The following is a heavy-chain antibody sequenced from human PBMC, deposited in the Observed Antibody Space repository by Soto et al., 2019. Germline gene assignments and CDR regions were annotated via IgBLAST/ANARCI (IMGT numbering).Heavy chain of an antibody. Sequence: GASVKVSCKASGYTFTGYYMHWVRQVPGQVLEWMRLTNAPSRSTNYAQNCRGRVTMTRDTSISTAYMELSRLRSDDTAVYYCARGSSSSGRAFDIWGQGTMVTVSS. CDR2: TNAPSRST. CDR1: GYTFTGYY. J-gene: IGHJ3*02. D-gene: IGHD6-6*01. V-gene: IGHV1-2*02. CDR3: ARGSSSSGRAFDI.